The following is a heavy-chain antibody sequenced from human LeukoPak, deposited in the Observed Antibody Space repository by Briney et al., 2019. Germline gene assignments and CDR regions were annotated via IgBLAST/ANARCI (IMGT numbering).Heavy chain of an antibody. V-gene: IGHV1-69*05. D-gene: IGHD3-3*01. CDR3: ARGSDTIFGVVKD. Sequence: GASVKVSCKASGYTFTSYDINWVRQATGQGLEWMGGIIPIFGTANYAQKFQGRVTITTDESTSTAYMELSSLRSEDTAVYYCARGSDTIFGVVKDWGQGTLVTVSS. CDR2: IIPIFGTA. CDR1: GYTFTSYD. J-gene: IGHJ4*02.